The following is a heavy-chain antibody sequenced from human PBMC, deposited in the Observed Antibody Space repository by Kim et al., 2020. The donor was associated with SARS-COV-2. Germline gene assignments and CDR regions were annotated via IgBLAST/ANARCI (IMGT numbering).Heavy chain of an antibody. CDR2: MYHSGTYTGST. J-gene: IGHJ4*02. Sequence: SETLSLTCTVSGGSISSGGYYWSWIRQRPGKGLEWIAYMYHSGTYTGSTYYNPSLKSRVTISVDTSNNQFSLKLSSVTAADTAVYYCARAPSSTLDFDYWGQGTLVTVTS. CDR3: ARAPSSTLDFDY. D-gene: IGHD2-2*01. CDR1: GGSISSGGYY. V-gene: IGHV4-31*03.